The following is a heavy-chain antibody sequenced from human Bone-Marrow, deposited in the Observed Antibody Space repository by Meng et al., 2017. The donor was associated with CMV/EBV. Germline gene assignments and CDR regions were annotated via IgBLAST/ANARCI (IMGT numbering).Heavy chain of an antibody. V-gene: IGHV4-34*01. CDR2: INHSGST. D-gene: IGHD6-19*01. J-gene: IGHJ6*04. CDR3: ARVDSSGWYGMDV. Sequence: SETLSLTCAVYGGSFSGYYWSWIRQPPGKGLEWIGEINHSGSTNYNPSLKSRVTISVDTSKNQFSLKLSSVTGADTAFYYCARVDSSGWYGMDVWGKGPTVPVSS. CDR1: GGSFSGYY.